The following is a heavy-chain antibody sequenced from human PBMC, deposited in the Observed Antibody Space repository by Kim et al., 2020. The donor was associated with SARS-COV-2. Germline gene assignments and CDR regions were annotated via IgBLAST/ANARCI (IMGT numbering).Heavy chain of an antibody. D-gene: IGHD5-18*01. J-gene: IGHJ4*02. CDR1: GYTFTSYA. Sequence: ASVKVSCKASGYTFTSYAMNWVRQAPGQGLEWMGWINTNTGNPTYAQGFTGRFVFSLDTSVSTAYLQISSLKAEDTAVYYCAREPDGYSYGYYLGGLYDYWGQGTLVTVSS. V-gene: IGHV7-4-1*02. CDR3: AREPDGYSYGYYLGGLYDY. CDR2: INTNTGNP.